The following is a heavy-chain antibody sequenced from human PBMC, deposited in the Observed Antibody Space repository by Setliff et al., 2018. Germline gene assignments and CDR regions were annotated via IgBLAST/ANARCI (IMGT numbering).Heavy chain of an antibody. Sequence: SETLSLTCIVSGESIDSVATGNHYWNWIRQPVGKGLEWIGHIYTSWSTNYSPSLKSRVTMSVDTTKNQFSLKLTSVTAADTAVYYCARVSGFLYVDVWGKGTTVTVSS. CDR2: IYTSWST. D-gene: IGHD3-3*01. J-gene: IGHJ6*03. V-gene: IGHV4-61*09. CDR3: ARVSGFLYVDV. CDR1: GESIDSVATGNHY.